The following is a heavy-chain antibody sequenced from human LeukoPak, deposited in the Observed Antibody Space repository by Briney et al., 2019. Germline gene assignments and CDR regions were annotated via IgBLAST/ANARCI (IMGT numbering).Heavy chain of an antibody. J-gene: IGHJ4*02. Sequence: SEILSLTCAVYGGSFSGYCWRWIRRPPGKGLEWIGEINHSGSTNYNPSLKSRVTISVDTSKNQFSLKLSSVTAADTAVYYCARDAARPHDYWGQGTLVTVSS. CDR1: GGSFSGYC. V-gene: IGHV4-34*01. CDR3: ARDAARPHDY. CDR2: INHSGST. D-gene: IGHD2-15*01.